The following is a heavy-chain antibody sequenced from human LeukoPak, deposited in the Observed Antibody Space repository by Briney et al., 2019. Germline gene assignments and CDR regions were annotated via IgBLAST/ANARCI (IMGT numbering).Heavy chain of an antibody. J-gene: IGHJ3*02. Sequence: SVKVSCKASGGTFSSYAISWVRQPPGHPREGLGGIIAIFGTANYAQKFQGRVTITADKSTSTAYMELSSLRSEDTAVYYCARVWNYVWGSYRSTYAFDIWGQGTMVTVSS. CDR1: GGTFSSYA. CDR2: IIAIFGTA. V-gene: IGHV1-69*06. D-gene: IGHD3-16*02. CDR3: ARVWNYVWGSYRSTYAFDI.